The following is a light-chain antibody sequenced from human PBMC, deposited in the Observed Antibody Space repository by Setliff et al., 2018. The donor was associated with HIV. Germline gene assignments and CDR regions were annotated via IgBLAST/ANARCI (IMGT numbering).Light chain of an antibody. V-gene: IGLV1-44*01. CDR1: SSNIGSNT. CDR3: AAWDDSLSGYV. J-gene: IGLJ1*01. Sequence: QSVLTQPPLASGTPGQRVTISCSGSSSNIGSNTVNWYQHLPGLAPKFLIYSDNRRPAVVPDRFSGSKSGTSASLAISGLQSEDEADYYCAAWDDSLSGYVFGTGTKVTVL. CDR2: SDN.